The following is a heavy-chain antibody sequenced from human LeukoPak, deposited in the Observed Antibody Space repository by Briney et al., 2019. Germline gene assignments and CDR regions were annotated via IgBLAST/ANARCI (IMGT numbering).Heavy chain of an antibody. CDR2: IRGDGTVT. J-gene: IGHJ4*02. CDR3: ATLRGDATIFEY. CDR1: GFTFSYNW. Sequence: GGSLRLPCAASGFTFSYNWMSWVRQAPGKGLEWVATIRGDGTVTHYVDSAKGRFTISRDHAKNSMYLQMEYLGVEDTAVYYCATLRGDATIFEYWGQGTLVTVSS. D-gene: IGHD5-24*01. V-gene: IGHV3-7*01.